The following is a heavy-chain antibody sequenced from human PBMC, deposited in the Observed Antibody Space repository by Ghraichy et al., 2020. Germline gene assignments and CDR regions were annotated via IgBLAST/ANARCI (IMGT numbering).Heavy chain of an antibody. V-gene: IGHV1-18*01. CDR3: ARDRGVVTHRNWFDP. CDR1: GYTFTSYG. J-gene: IGHJ5*02. D-gene: IGHD4-23*01. CDR2: ISAYNGNT. Sequence: ASVKVSCKASGYTFTSYGISWVRQAPGQGLEWMGWISAYNGNTNYAQKLQGRVTMTTDTSTSTAYMELRSLRSDDTAVYYCARDRGVVTHRNWFDPWGQGTLVTVSS.